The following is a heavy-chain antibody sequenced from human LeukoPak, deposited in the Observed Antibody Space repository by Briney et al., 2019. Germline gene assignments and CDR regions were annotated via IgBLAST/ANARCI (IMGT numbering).Heavy chain of an antibody. V-gene: IGHV4-59*08. CDR1: GGSISSYY. Sequence: PSETLSLTCTVSGGSISSYYWSWIRQPPGKGLEWIGYIYYSGSTNYNPSLKSRVTISVDTSKNQFSLKLSSVTAADTAVYYCARQRQGFWSGYYANWFDPWGQGTLVTVSS. J-gene: IGHJ5*02. D-gene: IGHD3-3*01. CDR3: ARQRQGFWSGYYANWFDP. CDR2: IYYSGST.